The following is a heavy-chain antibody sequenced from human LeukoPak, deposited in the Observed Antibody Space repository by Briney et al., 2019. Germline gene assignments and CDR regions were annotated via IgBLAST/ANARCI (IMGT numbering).Heavy chain of an antibody. Sequence: KSGGSLRLSCAASGFDSSSLSMNWVRQAPGKGLEWVSSISSGSDYIYYADSLRGRFTISRDNAKKSVFLQINTLRAEDTAVYYCASGLYDSSSYNTFHIWGQGTTVTVSS. V-gene: IGHV3-21*01. J-gene: IGHJ3*02. D-gene: IGHD3-22*01. CDR1: GFDSSSLS. CDR2: ISSGSDYI. CDR3: ASGLYDSSSYNTFHI.